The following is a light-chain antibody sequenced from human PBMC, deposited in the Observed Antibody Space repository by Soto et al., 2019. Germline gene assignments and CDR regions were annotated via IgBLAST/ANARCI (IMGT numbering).Light chain of an antibody. CDR1: QSISSY. V-gene: IGKV3-11*01. Sequence: EIGLTQSPATLSLSPGERVTLSCRASQSISSYLAWYRQKPGQAPRLLIYDASNRATGIPARFSGSGSGTDFTLTICSLEPEDFAVYYCQQRSNWRRTFGQGSKADI. CDR2: DAS. J-gene: IGKJ1*01. CDR3: QQRSNWRRT.